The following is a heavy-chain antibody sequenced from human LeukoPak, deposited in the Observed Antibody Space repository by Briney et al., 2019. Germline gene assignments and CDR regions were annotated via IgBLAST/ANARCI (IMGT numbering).Heavy chain of an antibody. Sequence: GGSLRLSCTASRFTFSSYSMNWARQAPGKGLEWVSSISSSGSYIYYADSVKGRFTISRDNAKNSLYLQMIRLRAEDTAVYYCARVGPWVNPDYYYYYYMDVWGKGTTVTVSS. V-gene: IGHV3-21*01. D-gene: IGHD1-14*01. CDR3: ARVGPWVNPDYYYYYYMDV. CDR2: ISSSGSYI. CDR1: RFTFSSYS. J-gene: IGHJ6*03.